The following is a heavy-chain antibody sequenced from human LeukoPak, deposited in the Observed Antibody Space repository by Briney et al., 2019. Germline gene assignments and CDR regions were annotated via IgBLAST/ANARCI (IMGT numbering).Heavy chain of an antibody. CDR3: ATDSQYSSSLDY. V-gene: IGHV3-53*01. Sequence: PGGPLRLSCAASGFTVSRNHMSWVRQAPGKGLEWVSVIYSGGSTYYADSVKGRFTISRDNSKNTLYLQMNSLRAEDTAVYYCATDSQYSSSLDYWGQGTLVTVSS. CDR2: IYSGGST. J-gene: IGHJ4*02. D-gene: IGHD6-6*01. CDR1: GFTVSRNH.